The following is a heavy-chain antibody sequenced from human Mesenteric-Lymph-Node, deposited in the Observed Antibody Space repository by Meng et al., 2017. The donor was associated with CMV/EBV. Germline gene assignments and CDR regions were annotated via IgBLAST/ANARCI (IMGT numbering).Heavy chain of an antibody. D-gene: IGHD3-22*01. CDR1: GFTFSGSA. V-gene: IGHV3-73*01. Sequence: GESLKISCAASGFTFSGSAMHWVRQASGKGLEWVGRIRSKANSYETSYAASVKGRFTISRDDSKNTAYLQMNSLESEDTAVYHCTTVGALITMIVVIITTLHYWGQGTLVTVSS. J-gene: IGHJ4*02. CDR3: TTVGALITMIVVIITTLHY. CDR2: IRSKANSYET.